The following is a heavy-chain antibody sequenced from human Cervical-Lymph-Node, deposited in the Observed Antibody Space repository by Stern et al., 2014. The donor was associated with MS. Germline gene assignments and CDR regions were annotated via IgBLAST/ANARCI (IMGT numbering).Heavy chain of an antibody. CDR3: ARDGYCSGSNCYSVEY. Sequence: VQLGDSGAEVKKPGASGRVSCKASGYTFSFYVITWVRQAPGQGLEWMGWINPYSGHTNYAQNLQGRITMTTDTSTTTAYLELRSLKSDDTAVYYCARDGYCSGSNCYSVEYWGQGTLVTVSS. J-gene: IGHJ4*02. CDR1: GYTFSFYV. D-gene: IGHD2-15*01. CDR2: INPYSGHT. V-gene: IGHV1-18*01.